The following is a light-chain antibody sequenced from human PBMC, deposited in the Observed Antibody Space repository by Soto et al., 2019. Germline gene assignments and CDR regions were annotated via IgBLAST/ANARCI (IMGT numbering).Light chain of an antibody. CDR2: DND. Sequence: QSVLTQPPSVSAAPGQKVTISCSGTNSNIGKNDVFWYQQLPGTAPKLLIYDNDKRPSGTPDRFSGSKSGTSATLGITGLQTGDEADYYCGSREDSLSVVVFGGGIKLTVL. CDR1: NSNIGKND. CDR3: GSREDSLSVVV. J-gene: IGLJ2*01. V-gene: IGLV1-51*01.